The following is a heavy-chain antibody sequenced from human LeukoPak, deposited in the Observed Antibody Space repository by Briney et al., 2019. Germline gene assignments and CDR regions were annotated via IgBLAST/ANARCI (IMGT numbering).Heavy chain of an antibody. Sequence: SLRLSCAASGFTFDDYAMHWVRQAPGKGLEWVSGISWNSGSIGYADSVKGRFTISSDNAKNSLYLQMNSLRAEDTALYYCAKGSPRITMVRGVIGYFDYWGQGTLVTVSS. V-gene: IGHV3-9*01. CDR1: GFTFDDYA. J-gene: IGHJ4*02. D-gene: IGHD3-10*01. CDR3: AKGSPRITMVRGVIGYFDY. CDR2: ISWNSGSI.